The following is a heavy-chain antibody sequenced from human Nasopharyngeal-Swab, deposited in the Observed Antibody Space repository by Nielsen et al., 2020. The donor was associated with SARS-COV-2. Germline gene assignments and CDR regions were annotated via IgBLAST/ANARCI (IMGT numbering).Heavy chain of an antibody. CDR1: GFTFSSYW. CDR2: IKQDGSEK. D-gene: IGHD6-13*01. Sequence: GESLKISCAASGFTFSSYWMSWVRQAPGKGLEWVANIKQDGSEKYYVDSVKGRFTISRDNAKNSLYLQMNSLRAEDTAVYYCARVAAANDYWGQGTLVTVFS. CDR3: ARVAAANDY. J-gene: IGHJ4*02. V-gene: IGHV3-7*04.